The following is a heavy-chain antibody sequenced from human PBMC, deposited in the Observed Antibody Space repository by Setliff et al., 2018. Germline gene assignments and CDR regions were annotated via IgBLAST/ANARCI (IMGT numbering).Heavy chain of an antibody. D-gene: IGHD6-13*01. V-gene: IGHV1-46*01. Sequence: ASVKVSCKASGFTFRNYAISWVRQAPGQGLEWMGIINPGGGSASVVDNFQDRVTMTRDTSTSTVYLDLSSLTSDDTAVYYCARGGVAAAGKKGVFEHWGQGTLVTVSS. J-gene: IGHJ4*02. CDR1: GFTFRNYA. CDR2: INPGGGSA. CDR3: ARGGVAAAGKKGVFEH.